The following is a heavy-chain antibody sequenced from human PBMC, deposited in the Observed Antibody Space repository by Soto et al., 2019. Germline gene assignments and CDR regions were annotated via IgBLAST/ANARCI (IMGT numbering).Heavy chain of an antibody. J-gene: IGHJ5*02. D-gene: IGHD3-3*01. CDR3: ARELTPYDFWSGYYSDDNWFDP. Sequence: GGSLRLSCAASGFTFSSYSMNWVRQAPGKGLEWVSYISSSSSTIYYADSVKGRFTISRDNAKNSLYLQMNSLRDEDTAVYYCARELTPYDFWSGYYSDDNWFDPWGQGTLVTVSS. CDR2: ISSSSSTI. V-gene: IGHV3-48*02. CDR1: GFTFSSYS.